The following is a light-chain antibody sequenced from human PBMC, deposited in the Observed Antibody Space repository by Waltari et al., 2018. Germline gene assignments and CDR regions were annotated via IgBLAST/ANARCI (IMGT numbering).Light chain of an antibody. CDR1: SSYVGGYDS. V-gene: IGLV2-8*01. Sequence: QSALTQPPSPSGSPRQSVTIPCPGTSSYVGGYDSVSCYQQHPGKAPKLLIYDVNKPPSGVPDRFSGSKSGNTASLTVSGLQAEDEADYFCNSYAGSKHYVFGTGTKVTVL. CDR3: NSYAGSKHYV. J-gene: IGLJ1*01. CDR2: DVN.